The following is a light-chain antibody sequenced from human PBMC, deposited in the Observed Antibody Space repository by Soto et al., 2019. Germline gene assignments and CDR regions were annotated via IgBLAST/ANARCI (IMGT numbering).Light chain of an antibody. V-gene: IGKV1-5*03. J-gene: IGKJ1*01. Sequence: DIRGTQSPPTLSASVGDRVTITCRASQTISTWMARYQQKPGKAPKLLIYKASTLKSGVPSRFSGSGSGTEFTLTISSLQPDDFATYYCQHYNSYSEAFGQGTKVDIK. CDR2: KAS. CDR1: QTISTW. CDR3: QHYNSYSEA.